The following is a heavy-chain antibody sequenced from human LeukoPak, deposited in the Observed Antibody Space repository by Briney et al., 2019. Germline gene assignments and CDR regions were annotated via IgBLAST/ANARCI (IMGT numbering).Heavy chain of an antibody. D-gene: IGHD3-22*01. CDR2: ISGSGGST. V-gene: IGHV3-23*01. Sequence: GGSLRLSCAASGFTFSSYAMGWVRQAPGKGLEWVSAISGSGGSTYYADSVKGRFTISRDNSKNTLYLQMNSLRAEDTAVYYCAKPRGYDSSGYNVDYWGQGTLVTVSS. J-gene: IGHJ4*02. CDR3: AKPRGYDSSGYNVDY. CDR1: GFTFSSYA.